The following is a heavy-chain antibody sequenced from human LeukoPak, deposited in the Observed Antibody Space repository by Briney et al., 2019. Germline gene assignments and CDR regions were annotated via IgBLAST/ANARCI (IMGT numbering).Heavy chain of an antibody. Sequence: GGSLRLSCAASGFTFSSYEMNWVRQAPGKGLEWVSYISSSGSTIYYADSVKGRFTISRDNAKNSLYLQMNSLRAEDTAVYFCARDPSSSGWYADHWGQGTLVTVSS. V-gene: IGHV3-48*03. D-gene: IGHD6-19*01. CDR1: GFTFSSYE. J-gene: IGHJ4*02. CDR2: ISSSGSTI. CDR3: ARDPSSSGWYADH.